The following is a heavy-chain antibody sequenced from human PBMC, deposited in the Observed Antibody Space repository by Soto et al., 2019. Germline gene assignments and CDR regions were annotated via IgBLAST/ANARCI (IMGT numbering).Heavy chain of an antibody. D-gene: IGHD1-26*01. J-gene: IGHJ4*02. CDR2: ISAYNTNT. V-gene: IGHV1-18*01. CDR1: GYTFTSYG. CDR3: ARDRLGATGDY. Sequence: VKVSCKASGYTFTSYGISWVRQAPGQGLEWMGWISAYNTNTNYAQKLQGRVTMTTDTSTSTSYMELRSLRSDDTAVYFCARDRLGATGDYWGQGTLVTVSS.